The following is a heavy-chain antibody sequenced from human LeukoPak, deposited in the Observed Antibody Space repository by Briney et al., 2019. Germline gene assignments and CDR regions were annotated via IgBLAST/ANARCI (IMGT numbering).Heavy chain of an antibody. V-gene: IGHV4-59*01. D-gene: IGHD6-13*01. CDR2: IYYSGST. Sequence: SETLSLTCTVSGDSISSYYWSWIRQPPGKGLECIGYIYYSGSTNYNPSLKSRVTISVDTSKNQFSLNLSSVTAADTAVYYCAREVVEAPGTVDYWGQGTLVTVS. J-gene: IGHJ4*02. CDR1: GDSISSYY. CDR3: AREVVEAPGTVDY.